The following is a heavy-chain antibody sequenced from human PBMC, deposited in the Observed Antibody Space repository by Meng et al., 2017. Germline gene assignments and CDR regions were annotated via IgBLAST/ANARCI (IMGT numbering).Heavy chain of an antibody. D-gene: IGHD6-19*01. CDR3: ARVGGYSGGWYEAS. V-gene: IGHV4-59*01. CDR1: GGSIFNYY. J-gene: IGHJ5*02. Sequence: SETLSLTCTVSGGSIFNYYWSWIRQPPGKGLEWIGYIYNSGSTNYNPSLESRVIISVDTSKSQFSLRKSSVTAADTAVYYCARVGGYSGGWYEASWGQGTLVTVSS. CDR2: IYNSGST.